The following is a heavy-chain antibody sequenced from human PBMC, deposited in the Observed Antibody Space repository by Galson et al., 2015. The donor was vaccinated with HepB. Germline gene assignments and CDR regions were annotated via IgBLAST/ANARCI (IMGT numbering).Heavy chain of an antibody. V-gene: IGHV3-66*01. J-gene: IGHJ3*01. Sequence: FTVSGTYMIWVRQAPGKGLECVSLIESGDKKYYIDSVKGRFTISRDNSLNTMSLQLNSLRAEDSGVYYCAVSGTPGGFDFWGQGTMVTVSS. D-gene: IGHD1-14*01. CDR1: FTVSGTY. CDR2: IESGDKK. CDR3: AVSGTPGGFDF.